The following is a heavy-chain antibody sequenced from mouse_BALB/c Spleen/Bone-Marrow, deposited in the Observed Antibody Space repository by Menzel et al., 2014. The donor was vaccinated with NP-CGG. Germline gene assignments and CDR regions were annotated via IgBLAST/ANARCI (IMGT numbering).Heavy chain of an antibody. V-gene: IGHV14-3*02. J-gene: IGHJ4*01. CDR1: GFNIKDTY. CDR3: TSRDPLYARDY. CDR2: IDPANGNA. Sequence: EVQLQQSGAELVKPGASVNLSCTASGFNIKDTYMHWVKQRPEQGLEWIGWIDPANGNAKYDPNFQEKATITADTSSNTPYLHISNLTSEDTAVYYFTSRDPLYARDYWGQGTSVPVSS.